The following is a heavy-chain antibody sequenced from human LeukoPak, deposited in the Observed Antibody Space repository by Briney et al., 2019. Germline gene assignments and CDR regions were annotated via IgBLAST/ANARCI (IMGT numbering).Heavy chain of an antibody. J-gene: IGHJ4*02. V-gene: IGHV1-2*02. CDR3: ARESRYSSGWSFDY. CDR2: INPNSGGT. Sequence: GASVKVSCKASGYTFTSYGLSWVRQAPGQGLEWMGWINPNSGGTNYAQKFQGRVTMTRDTSISTAYMELSRLRSDDTAVYYCARESRYSSGWSFDYWGQGTLVTVSS. CDR1: GYTFTSYG. D-gene: IGHD6-19*01.